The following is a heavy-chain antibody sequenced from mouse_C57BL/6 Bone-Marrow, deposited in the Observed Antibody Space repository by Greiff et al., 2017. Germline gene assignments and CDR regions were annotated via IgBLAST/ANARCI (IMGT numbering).Heavy chain of an antibody. Sequence: EVQLVESGGDLVKPGGSLKLSCAASGFTFSSYGMSWVRQTPDKRLEWVATISSGGSYTYYPDSVKGRFPISRDNAKNTLYLQMSSLKSEDTAMYYCARRGDGRDWYFDVWGTGTTVTVSS. CDR2: ISSGGSYT. J-gene: IGHJ1*03. V-gene: IGHV5-6*01. CDR3: ARRGDGRDWYFDV. CDR1: GFTFSSYG.